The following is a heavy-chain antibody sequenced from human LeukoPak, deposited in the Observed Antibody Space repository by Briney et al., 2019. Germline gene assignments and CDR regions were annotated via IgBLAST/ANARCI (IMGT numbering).Heavy chain of an antibody. CDR1: GYNFFRYW. Sequence: GESLKISCKASGYNFFRYWIGWVRQMPGKGLEWMGIIYPVDSDTRYNPSFQGQVTISVDKSISTTYLQWSSLKASDTAIYYCARHLATVTASRQYYYYGMDVWGQGTTVTVSS. J-gene: IGHJ6*02. V-gene: IGHV5-51*01. CDR2: IYPVDSDT. CDR3: ARHLATVTASRQYYYYGMDV. D-gene: IGHD4-17*01.